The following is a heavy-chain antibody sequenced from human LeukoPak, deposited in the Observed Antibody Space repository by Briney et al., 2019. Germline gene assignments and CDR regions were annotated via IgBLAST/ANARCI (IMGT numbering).Heavy chain of an antibody. CDR3: ARGARGYSYGYKRPWFDP. CDR1: GGSFSGYY. V-gene: IGHV4-34*01. Sequence: SETLSLTCAVYGGSFSGYYWSCIRQPPGKGPEWIWEINHSGSTNYNPSLKSRVTISVVTSKNQFSLKLSSVTAADTAVYYCARGARGYSYGYKRPWFDPWGKGTVVSVSS. J-gene: IGHJ5*02. CDR2: INHSGST. D-gene: IGHD5-18*01.